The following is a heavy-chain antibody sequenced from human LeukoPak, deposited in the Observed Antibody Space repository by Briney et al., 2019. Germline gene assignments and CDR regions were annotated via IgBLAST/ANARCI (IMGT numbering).Heavy chain of an antibody. Sequence: GGSLRLSCAASGFTFSSYGMHWVRQAPVKGLEWVAVIWYDGSNKYYADSVKGRSTISRDNSKNTLYLQMNSLRAEDTAVYYCARDGDSSGWYADYWGQGTLVTVSS. D-gene: IGHD6-19*01. CDR3: ARDGDSSGWYADY. CDR1: GFTFSSYG. V-gene: IGHV3-33*01. J-gene: IGHJ4*02. CDR2: IWYDGSNK.